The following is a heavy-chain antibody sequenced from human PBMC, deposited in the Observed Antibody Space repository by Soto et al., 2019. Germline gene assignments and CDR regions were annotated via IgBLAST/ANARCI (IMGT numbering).Heavy chain of an antibody. CDR3: ARYDSSGYYWPYYYYGMDV. D-gene: IGHD3-22*01. CDR1: GFTFSTYS. J-gene: IGHJ6*02. CDR2: ISSSSSYI. V-gene: IGHV3-21*01. Sequence: GGSLRLSCAASGFTFSTYSMNWVRQAPGKGLEWVSSISSSSSYIYYADSVKGRFTISRDNAKNSLYLQMNSLRAEDTAVYYCARYDSSGYYWPYYYYGMDVWDQGTTVTVSS.